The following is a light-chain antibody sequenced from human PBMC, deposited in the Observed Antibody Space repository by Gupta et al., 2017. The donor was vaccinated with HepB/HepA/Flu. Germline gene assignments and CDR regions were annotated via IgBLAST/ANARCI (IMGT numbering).Light chain of an antibody. J-gene: IGLJ3*02. CDR2: NNK. V-gene: IGLV1-40*01. CDR3: QSYDSGLSGSV. CDR1: SSNIGGDYD. Sequence: QSVLTQLPSVSAAPGQRVTISCTWSSSNIGGDYDVHWYQQLPGTAPKLLIFNNKNRPSGAPDRFSGSKSGTSASLAITGLQAEDEADYYCQSYDSGLSGSVFGGGTKLTVL.